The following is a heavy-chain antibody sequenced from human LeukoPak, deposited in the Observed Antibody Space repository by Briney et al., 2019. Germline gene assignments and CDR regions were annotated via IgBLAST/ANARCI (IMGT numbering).Heavy chain of an antibody. V-gene: IGHV4-59*01. CDR3: ARNHVYYYDSSGYYAMDV. D-gene: IGHD3-22*01. J-gene: IGHJ6*02. CDR1: GDSIGSSY. Sequence: SETLSLTCTVSGDSIGSSYWSWIRQPPGKGLEWIGYIYYSGSTSYNPSLKSRATISVDTSKNQFSLKLSSVTAADTAVYYCARNHVYYYDSSGYYAMDVWDQGTTVTVSS. CDR2: IYYSGST.